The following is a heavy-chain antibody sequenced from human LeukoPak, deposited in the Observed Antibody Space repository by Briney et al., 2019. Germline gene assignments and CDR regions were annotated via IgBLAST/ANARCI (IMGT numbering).Heavy chain of an antibody. CDR1: GFTFSSYG. J-gene: IGHJ4*02. CDR2: ISYDGSNK. CDR3: GKIGPCSGSYYVY. V-gene: IGHV3-30*18. D-gene: IGHD1-26*01. Sequence: GRSLRLSCAASGFTFSSYGMHWVRQAPGKGLEWVAVISYDGSNKYYADSVKGRFTISRDNSKNTLYLRMNSRRAEDMAVYNCGKIGPCSGSYYVYWGQRTLVSLPS.